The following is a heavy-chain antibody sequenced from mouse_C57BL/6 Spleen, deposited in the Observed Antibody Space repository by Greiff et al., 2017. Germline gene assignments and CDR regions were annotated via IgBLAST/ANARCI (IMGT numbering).Heavy chain of an antibody. CDR3: ARRGYSLYFDY. CDR2: INPNNGGT. Sequence: EVQQQQSGPELVKPGASVKISCKASGYTFTDYYMNWVKQSHGKSLEWIGDINPNNGGTSYNQKFKGKATLTVDKSSSTAYMELRSLTSEDSAVYYCARRGYSLYFDYWGQGTTLTVSS. V-gene: IGHV1-26*01. CDR1: GYTFTDYY. J-gene: IGHJ2*01. D-gene: IGHD2-3*01.